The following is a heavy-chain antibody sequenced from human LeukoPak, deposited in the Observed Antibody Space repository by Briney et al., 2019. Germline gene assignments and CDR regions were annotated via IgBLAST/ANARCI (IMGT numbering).Heavy chain of an antibody. D-gene: IGHD6-13*01. CDR2: ISDDGRHN. CDR1: GFTFSSYG. J-gene: IGHJ4*02. V-gene: IGHV3-30*03. CDR3: ARVYLERLTAGYFDH. Sequence: GRSLRLSCAASGFTFSSYGMHWVRQAPGKGLEWVAVISDDGRHNYYADSVKGRFTISRDNSKSTLYLQMNSLRDDDSAAYFCARVYLERLTAGYFDHWGQGTQVTVSS.